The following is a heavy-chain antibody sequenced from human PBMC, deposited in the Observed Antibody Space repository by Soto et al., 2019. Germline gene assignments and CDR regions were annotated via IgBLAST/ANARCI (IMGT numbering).Heavy chain of an antibody. Sequence: QVQLQQCGAGLLKPSETLSLTCAVYGGSFSGYYWSWIRQPPGKGLEWIGEINHSGSTNYNPSLKSRVTISVDTSKNKCSLKLSAVTAADTAVYYCAITGIAVAGPRGFDPWGQGTLVTVSS. CDR2: INHSGST. J-gene: IGHJ5*02. CDR3: AITGIAVAGPRGFDP. D-gene: IGHD6-19*01. CDR1: GGSFSGYY. V-gene: IGHV4-34*01.